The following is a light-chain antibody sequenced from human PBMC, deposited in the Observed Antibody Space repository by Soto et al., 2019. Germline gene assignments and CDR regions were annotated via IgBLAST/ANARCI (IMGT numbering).Light chain of an antibody. V-gene: IGLV1-44*01. J-gene: IGLJ3*02. Sequence: QSVLTQPPSASGTPGQRVTLSCSGSSSNIGRNTVNWYQLLPGTAPKLLTYSDNQRPSGVPDRFSGTKSGSSASLAISGLQSGDEADYYFAAWDDSLSGVVFGGGTQLPV. CDR3: AAWDDSLSGVV. CDR2: SDN. CDR1: SSNIGRNT.